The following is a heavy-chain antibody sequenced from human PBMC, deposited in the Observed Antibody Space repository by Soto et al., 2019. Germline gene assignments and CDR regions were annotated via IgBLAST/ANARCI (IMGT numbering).Heavy chain of an antibody. V-gene: IGHV1-3*01. CDR2: INPDNGDT. D-gene: IGHD1-26*01. CDR1: GYTFISYP. Sequence: VQLVQSGAEVKKPGASVRISCKASGYTFISYPIHWVRQAPGQRLECMGWINPDNGDTRYSQKFQGRVTITRDTSATTAYMDLNSLIPDDTAIYYCAKSGSLDYWGQGTPITVSS. CDR3: AKSGSLDY. J-gene: IGHJ4*02.